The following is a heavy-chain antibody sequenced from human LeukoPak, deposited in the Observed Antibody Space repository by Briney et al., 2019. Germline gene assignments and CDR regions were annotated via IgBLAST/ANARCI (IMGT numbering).Heavy chain of an antibody. CDR2: IHYSEST. J-gene: IGHJ3*02. CDR1: GVSIRSYY. D-gene: IGHD3-10*01. V-gene: IGHV4-59*08. CDR3: ASRSGSFSDALDI. Sequence: SGTLSLTCTVSGVSIRSYYWGWIRQPPGKGLEWIGYIHYSESTKYNPSLKSRVTMSVDTSKNQFSLKLSSVTAADTAVYYCASRSGSFSDALDIWGQGTLVTVSS.